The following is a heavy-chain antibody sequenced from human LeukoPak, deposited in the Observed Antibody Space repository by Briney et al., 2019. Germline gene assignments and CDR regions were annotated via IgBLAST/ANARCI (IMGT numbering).Heavy chain of an antibody. Sequence: GASVKVSCKASGYTFTGYYMHWVRQAPGQGLEWMGWINPNSGGTNYAQKFQGRVTMTRDTSTSTVYMELSSLRSEDTAVYYCAREAERRTLYYYYYMDVWGKGTTVTISS. CDR3: AREAERRTLYYYYYMDV. J-gene: IGHJ6*03. D-gene: IGHD1-1*01. CDR1: GYTFTGYY. V-gene: IGHV1-2*02. CDR2: INPNSGGT.